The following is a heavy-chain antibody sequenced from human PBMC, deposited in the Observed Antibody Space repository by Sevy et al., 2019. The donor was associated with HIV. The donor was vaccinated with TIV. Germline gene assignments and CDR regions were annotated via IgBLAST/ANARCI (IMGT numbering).Heavy chain of an antibody. D-gene: IGHD6-13*01. CDR3: AREAVAAAGTTFDY. J-gene: IGHJ4*02. CDR2: IIPIFGTA. V-gene: IGHV1-69*13. CDR1: GGTFSSYA. Sequence: ASVKVSCKASGGTFSSYAISWVRQAPGQGLEWMGGIIPIFGTANYAQKFQGRVTITADESTSTAYMELSSLRSEDTAVYYCAREAVAAAGTTFDYWGQGTLVTVSS.